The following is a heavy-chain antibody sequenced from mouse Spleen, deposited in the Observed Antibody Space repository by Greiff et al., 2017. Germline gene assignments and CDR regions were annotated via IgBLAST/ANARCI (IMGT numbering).Heavy chain of an antibody. CDR1: GFTFSSYY. CDR2: ISSGGGST. Sequence: EVQLVESGGGLVKLGGSLKLSCAASGFTFSSYYMSWVRQTPEKRLEWVATISSGGGSTYYPDSVKGRFTISRDNAKNTLYLQMSSLNSEDTAVYYCARDRDDYAWFAYWGQGTLVTVSA. D-gene: IGHD2-4*01. J-gene: IGHJ3*01. V-gene: IGHV5-12-1*01. CDR3: ARDRDDYAWFAY.